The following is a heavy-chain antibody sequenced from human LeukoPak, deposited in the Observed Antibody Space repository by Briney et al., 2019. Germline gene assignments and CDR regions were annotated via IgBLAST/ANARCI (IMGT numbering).Heavy chain of an antibody. D-gene: IGHD1-26*01. V-gene: IGHV3-23*01. CDR2: IGGSGGDT. Sequence: PGGSLRLSCVASGFTFSSSAMNWVRQAPGEGLQWVSAIGGSGGDTYYADSVKGRFTISRENSKTTVYLQMDSLRAEDTAVYYCARSEKSGSYFAPYDYWGQGTLVTVSS. CDR3: ARSEKSGSYFAPYDY. CDR1: GFTFSSSA. J-gene: IGHJ4*02.